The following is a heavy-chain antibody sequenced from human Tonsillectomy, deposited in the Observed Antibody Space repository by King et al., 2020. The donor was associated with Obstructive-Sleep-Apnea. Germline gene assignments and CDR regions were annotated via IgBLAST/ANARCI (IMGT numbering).Heavy chain of an antibody. Sequence: VQLVESGAEVKKPGESLKISCKGSGYSFTSYWIGWVRQMPGKGLEWMGIIYPGDSDTRYSPSFQGQVTISADKSISTAYLQWSSLKASDTAMYYCAGSPYYYGSGSYYNAFDYWGQGTLVTVSS. D-gene: IGHD3-10*01. CDR1: GYSFTSYW. J-gene: IGHJ4*02. CDR3: AGSPYYYGSGSYYNAFDY. CDR2: IYPGDSDT. V-gene: IGHV5-51*01.